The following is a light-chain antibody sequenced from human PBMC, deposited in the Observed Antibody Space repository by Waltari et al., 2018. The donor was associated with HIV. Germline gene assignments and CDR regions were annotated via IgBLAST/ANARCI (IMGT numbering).Light chain of an antibody. CDR2: EDN. J-gene: IGLJ3*02. CDR3: QSYDTKTHWV. Sequence: KFMLTPPHSVSGSAGQTVTISCTRDSVCIGSNSVHGLQQRPGSSPRTLIFEDNQRPSGVSDRFSASIDSSSNSASLTISGLKTEDEGHYYCQSYDTKTHWVFGGGSKLTVL. CDR1: SVCIGSNS. V-gene: IGLV6-57*01.